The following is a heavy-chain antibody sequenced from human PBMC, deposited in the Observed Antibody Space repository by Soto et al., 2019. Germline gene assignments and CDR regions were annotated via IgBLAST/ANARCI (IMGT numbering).Heavy chain of an antibody. CDR2: IWYDGSNK. CDR1: GFTFSSYG. CDR3: ARDFHCSGGSCYPPDAFDI. V-gene: IGHV3-33*01. J-gene: IGHJ3*02. D-gene: IGHD2-15*01. Sequence: GGSLRLSCAASGFTFSSYGMHWVRQAPGKGLEWVAVIWYDGSNKYYADSVKGRFTISRDNSKNTLYLQMNSLRAEDTAVYYCARDFHCSGGSCYPPDAFDIWGQGTMVTVSS.